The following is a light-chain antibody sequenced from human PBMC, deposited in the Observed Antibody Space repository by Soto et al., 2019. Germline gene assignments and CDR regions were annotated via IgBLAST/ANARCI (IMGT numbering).Light chain of an antibody. CDR1: QSVSSH. CDR3: QQYNNWPRT. CDR2: GTS. J-gene: IGKJ1*01. Sequence: EVMMAQSPTTLSVSAGERATISCRASQSVSSHLAWYQQRPGQAPRRLTYGTSTRATGVPARFSGSGSGTVFTLTISSLPSEDFAVYYCQQYNNWPRTFGQGPKVDIK. V-gene: IGKV3-15*01.